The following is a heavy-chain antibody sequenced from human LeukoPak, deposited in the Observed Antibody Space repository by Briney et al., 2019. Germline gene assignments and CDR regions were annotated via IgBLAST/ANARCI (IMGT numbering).Heavy chain of an antibody. CDR3: ARESPYFTYDASNL. Sequence: PGGSLRLSCAASGFTFSSYSMNWVRQAPGKGLDWISYITGSSDIIYYADSVKGRFTISRDNAKNSLYLQMDSLGAEDTAMYYCARESPYFTYDASNLWGQGTKVTVSS. J-gene: IGHJ3*01. CDR2: ITGSSDII. D-gene: IGHD2/OR15-2a*01. V-gene: IGHV3-48*04. CDR1: GFTFSSYS.